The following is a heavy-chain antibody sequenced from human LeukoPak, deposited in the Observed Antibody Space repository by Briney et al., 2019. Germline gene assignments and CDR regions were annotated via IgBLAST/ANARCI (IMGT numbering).Heavy chain of an antibody. CDR3: AKASAMIVVVSKHFDY. CDR2: INGSGGST. D-gene: IGHD3-22*01. J-gene: IGHJ4*02. Sequence: GGSLRLSCAASGFTFSSYAMSWVRQAPGKGLEWVSAINGSGGSTYYAGSVKGRFTISRDNSKNTLYLQMNSLRAEDTAVYYCAKASAMIVVVSKHFDYWGQGTLVTVSS. CDR1: GFTFSSYA. V-gene: IGHV3-23*01.